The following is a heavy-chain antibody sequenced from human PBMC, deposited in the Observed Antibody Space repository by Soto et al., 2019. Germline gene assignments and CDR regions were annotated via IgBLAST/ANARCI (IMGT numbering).Heavy chain of an antibody. D-gene: IGHD2-2*01. V-gene: IGHV1-69*13. J-gene: IGHJ4*02. CDR3: AREVSSSRFDS. CDR2: IMPIFATP. CDR1: GGTFSSYR. Sequence: GASVKVSCKSSGGTFSSYRISWVRQAPGQGLEWMGGIMPIFATPKYAQKFQGRVTISADESTSTAYMELRSLTSDDTAVYYCAREVSSSRFDSWGQGTLVTVSS.